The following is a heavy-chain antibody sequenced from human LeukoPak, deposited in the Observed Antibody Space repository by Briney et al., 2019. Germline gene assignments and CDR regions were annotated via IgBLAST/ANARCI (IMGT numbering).Heavy chain of an antibody. D-gene: IGHD3-10*01. Sequence: SETLTLTCTVSGGSISSSSYYWGWIRQPPGTGLEWIGSIYYSGSTYYNPSLKSRVTISVDTSKNQFSLKLSSVTAADTAVYYCARQTTYYYGSGSYYYWGQGTLVTVSS. CDR2: IYYSGST. V-gene: IGHV4-39*07. CDR3: ARQTTYYYGSGSYYY. J-gene: IGHJ4*02. CDR1: GGSISSSSYY.